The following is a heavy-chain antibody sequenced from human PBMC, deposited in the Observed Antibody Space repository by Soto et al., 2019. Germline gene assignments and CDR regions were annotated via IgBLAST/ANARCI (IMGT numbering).Heavy chain of an antibody. J-gene: IGHJ3*02. CDR2: IKKDGSQI. Sequence: EVQLVESGGGLVQPGGSLRLSCVASGFSFGSSWMTWDRQAPGKGLEWVANIKKDGSQISYLDSVRGRFTISRDNAKNSLYLQMNSLRAEDTALYYCARDVSPGSSSLYLDAFDIWGQGTMVTVSS. CDR3: ARDVSPGSSSLYLDAFDI. D-gene: IGHD6-13*01. CDR1: GFSFGSSW. V-gene: IGHV3-7*05.